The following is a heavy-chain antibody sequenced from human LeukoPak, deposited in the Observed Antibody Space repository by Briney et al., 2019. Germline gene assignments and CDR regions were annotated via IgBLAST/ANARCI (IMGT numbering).Heavy chain of an antibody. CDR2: IYPGDSDT. J-gene: IGHJ5*02. Sequence: GEPLKISCKTSGYDFARKWIGWVRQMPGKGLEWMGFIYPGDSDTRYNPSFQCQVTISADKSISTTYLQWTSLKASDTAMYYCATNDYDFWSGYSTSNNWFDPWGQGTLVTVSS. D-gene: IGHD3-3*01. CDR1: GYDFARKW. V-gene: IGHV5-51*01. CDR3: ATNDYDFWSGYSTSNNWFDP.